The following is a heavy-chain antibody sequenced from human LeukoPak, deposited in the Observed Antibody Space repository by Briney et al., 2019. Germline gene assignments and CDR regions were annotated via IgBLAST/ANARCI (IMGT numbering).Heavy chain of an antibody. CDR3: TTLYGGYAKVAKLFDY. CDR1: GFTFGNAW. V-gene: IGHV3-15*01. D-gene: IGHD5-12*01. J-gene: IGHJ4*02. CDR2: IKSKTDGGTT. Sequence: GGSLRLSCAASGFTFGNAWMTWVRQAPGKGLEWVGRIKSKTDGGTTDYAAPVKGRFTISRDDSKNTLYLQMNSLKTEDTAVYYCTTLYGGYAKVAKLFDYWGQGTLVTVSS.